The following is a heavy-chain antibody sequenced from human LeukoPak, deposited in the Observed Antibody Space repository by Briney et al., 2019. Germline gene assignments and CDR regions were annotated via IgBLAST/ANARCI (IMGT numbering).Heavy chain of an antibody. CDR2: IHDSGST. CDR3: ARGRIGGPKAPFDY. V-gene: IGHV4-59*01. CDR1: GGSLSNYY. J-gene: IGHJ4*02. Sequence: PSETLSLTCTVSGGSLSNYYSSWIRQPPGKGLEWIGHIHDSGSTTYNPSLKSRVTISVATSKNQSSLKLSSVTAADTAVYYCARGRIGGPKAPFDYWGQGTLVTVSS. D-gene: IGHD3-16*01.